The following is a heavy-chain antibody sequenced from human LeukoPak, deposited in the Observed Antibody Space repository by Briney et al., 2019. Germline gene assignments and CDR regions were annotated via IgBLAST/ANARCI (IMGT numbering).Heavy chain of an antibody. J-gene: IGHJ4*02. CDR2: ISGSGGRT. Sequence: GGSLRLSCAASGFTFSSYAMTWVRQAPGKGLEWVSVISGSGGRTYYADSVKGRFTISRDNSKNTLYLQMSSLRADDTAVYSCAKDRGGGNLDFDYWGQGTLVTVSS. CDR3: AKDRGGGNLDFDY. V-gene: IGHV3-23*01. CDR1: GFTFSSYA. D-gene: IGHD2-15*01.